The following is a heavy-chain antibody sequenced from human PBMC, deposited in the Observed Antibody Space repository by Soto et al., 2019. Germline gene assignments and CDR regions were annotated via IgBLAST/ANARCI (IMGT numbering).Heavy chain of an antibody. CDR3: ARWKSAGKYYYYYGMDV. V-gene: IGHV4-34*01. CDR2: INHSGST. CDR1: GGSFSGYY. D-gene: IGHD3-10*01. Sequence: KPSETLSLTCAVYGGSFSGYYWSWIRQPPGKGLEWIGEINHSGSTNYNPSLKSRVTISVDTSKNQFSLKLSSVTAADTAVYYCARWKSAGKYYYYYGMDVWGQGTTVTV. J-gene: IGHJ6*02.